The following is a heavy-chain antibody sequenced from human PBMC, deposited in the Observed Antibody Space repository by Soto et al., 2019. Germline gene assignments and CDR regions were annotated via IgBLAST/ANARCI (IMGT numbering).Heavy chain of an antibody. J-gene: IGHJ6*02. V-gene: IGHV1-18*01. CDR3: AREPHYDFWSGYIRPYYGMDV. CDR2: ISAYNGNT. Sequence: ASVKVSCKASGYTFTSYGISWVRQAPGQGLEWMGWISAYNGNTNYAQKLQGRVTMTTDTSTSTAYMELRSLRSDDTAVYYCAREPHYDFWSGYIRPYYGMDVWGQGTTVTVSS. D-gene: IGHD3-3*01. CDR1: GYTFTSYG.